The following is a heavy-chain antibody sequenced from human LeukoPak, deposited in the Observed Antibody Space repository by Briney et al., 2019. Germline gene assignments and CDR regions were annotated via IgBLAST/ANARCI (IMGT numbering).Heavy chain of an antibody. J-gene: IGHJ4*02. Sequence: GGSLRLSCAASGFRFDSFYMGWIRQVPGKGLDYIALISASGAVPHYAESVKGRFTISRDNAKNSVSLQMNSLSADGTAIYYCARSLIVASEDYWGQGTQVTVSS. CDR1: GFRFDSFY. V-gene: IGHV3-11*04. D-gene: IGHD3-22*01. CDR3: ARSLIVASEDY. CDR2: ISASGAVP.